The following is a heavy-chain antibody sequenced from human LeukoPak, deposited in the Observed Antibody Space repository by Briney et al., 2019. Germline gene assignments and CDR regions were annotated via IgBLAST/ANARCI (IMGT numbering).Heavy chain of an antibody. J-gene: IGHJ6*03. D-gene: IGHD1-26*01. CDR2: IDHSGST. CDR1: GGSISSNW. V-gene: IGHV4-4*02. Sequence: SETLSLTCAVSGGSISSNWWSWVRQPPGKGLEWIGEIDHSGSTNYNPSLKSRVTISVDTSKNQFSLKLSSVTAADTAVYYCARGEYYYYMDVWGKGTTVTVSS. CDR3: ARGEYYYYMDV.